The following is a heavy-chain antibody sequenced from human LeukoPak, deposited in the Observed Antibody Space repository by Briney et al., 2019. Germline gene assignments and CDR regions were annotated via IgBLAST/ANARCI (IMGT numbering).Heavy chain of an antibody. V-gene: IGHV3-53*01. D-gene: IGHD4-17*01. Sequence: GGSLRLSCAASGFTVSSNYMSWVRQAPGKGLEWVSIIYSGGSTYYADSVKGRFTISRDNSKNTLYLQMNSLRAEDTAVYYCARVLWNGDYPRFDYWGQGTLVTVSS. CDR2: IYSGGST. CDR3: ARVLWNGDYPRFDY. J-gene: IGHJ4*02. CDR1: GFTVSSNY.